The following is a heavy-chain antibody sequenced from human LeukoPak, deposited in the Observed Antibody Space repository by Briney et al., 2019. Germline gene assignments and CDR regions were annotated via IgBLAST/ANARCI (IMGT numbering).Heavy chain of an antibody. CDR1: GASISSGDYY. Sequence: PSQTLSLTCTVSGASISSGDYYWSWIRQPPGRGLEWIGFIFYSGRTNYHPPRKSRFTILLDNYKNQYSLKLRSMTAADTDVYDWARDVESSGKFDPWGQGTLVTVSS. D-gene: IGHD3-22*01. V-gene: IGHV4-30-4*01. J-gene: IGHJ5*02. CDR2: IFYSGRT. CDR3: ARDVESSGKFDP.